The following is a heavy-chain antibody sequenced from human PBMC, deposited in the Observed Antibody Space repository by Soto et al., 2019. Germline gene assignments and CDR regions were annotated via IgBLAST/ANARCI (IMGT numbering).Heavy chain of an antibody. D-gene: IGHD1-26*01. CDR3: ALGRGRPYYFHY. Sequence: QVQVVQSGAEVKKPGASVKVSCKSSKYTFTSYDVHWVRQAPGQGLEWMGLINPSGGTTSYAQTFQGRVTMTRDTSTTAVYMELSSLRSEDTAVYYCALGRGRPYYFHYWGQGTLVTVSS. V-gene: IGHV1-46*03. J-gene: IGHJ4*02. CDR2: INPSGGTT. CDR1: KYTFTSYD.